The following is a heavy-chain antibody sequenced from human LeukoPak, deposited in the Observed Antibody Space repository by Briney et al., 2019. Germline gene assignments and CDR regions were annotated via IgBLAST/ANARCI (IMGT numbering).Heavy chain of an antibody. Sequence: PGGSLRLSCAASGFTFSSYSMNWVRQAPGKGLEWASFISSSSSYIYYADSVKGRFTISRDNARNSLYLQMNSLRVEDTAVYYCARGGSSWYYFDSWGQGTLVTVSS. CDR2: ISSSSSYI. D-gene: IGHD6-13*01. CDR1: GFTFSSYS. J-gene: IGHJ4*02. V-gene: IGHV3-21*01. CDR3: ARGGSSWYYFDS.